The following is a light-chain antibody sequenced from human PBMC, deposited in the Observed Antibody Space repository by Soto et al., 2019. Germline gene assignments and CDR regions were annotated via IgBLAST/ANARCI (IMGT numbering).Light chain of an antibody. CDR3: CSYAGSHTWV. CDR1: SSNIAPNT. Sequence: QSVLTQPPSASGTPGQRVTISCFGSSSNIAPNTVNWYQHLPGTAPKLLIYGSHQRPSGVPDRFSGSKSGTSASLAISGLQSDDEGDYYCCSYAGSHTWVFGGGTKLTVL. V-gene: IGLV1-44*01. CDR2: GSH. J-gene: IGLJ3*02.